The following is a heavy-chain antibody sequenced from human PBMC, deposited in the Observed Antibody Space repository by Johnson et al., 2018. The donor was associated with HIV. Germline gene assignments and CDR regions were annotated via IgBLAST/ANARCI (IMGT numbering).Heavy chain of an antibody. CDR1: GFTFSNAW. J-gene: IGHJ3*02. Sequence: VQLVESGGGLVKPGGSLRLSCAASGFTFSNAWMNWVRQAPGKGLEWVGRIRSKTDGGTTEYAAPVKGRFTISRDDSKNSLYLQLNSLKTEDTAVYYCTTEDSSGYNSLGAFDIWGRGTMVTVSS. CDR3: TTEDSSGYNSLGAFDI. V-gene: IGHV3-15*01. D-gene: IGHD3-22*01. CDR2: IRSKTDGGTT.